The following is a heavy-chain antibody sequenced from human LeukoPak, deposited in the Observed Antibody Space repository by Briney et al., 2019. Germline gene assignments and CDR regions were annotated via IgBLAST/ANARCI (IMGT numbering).Heavy chain of an antibody. D-gene: IGHD4-17*01. V-gene: IGHV4-31*03. CDR2: IDFSGST. CDR3: ADSYGDRNYYYGMDV. CDR1: GRSISSGGYY. Sequence: KPSETLSLTCSVSGRSISSGGYYWSWIRQHPGKGLEWIGYIDFSGSTYYNPSLKSRVTISADTSKNQFSLKLSPVTAADTAVYYCADSYGDRNYYYGMDVWGHGTTVTVSS. J-gene: IGHJ6*02.